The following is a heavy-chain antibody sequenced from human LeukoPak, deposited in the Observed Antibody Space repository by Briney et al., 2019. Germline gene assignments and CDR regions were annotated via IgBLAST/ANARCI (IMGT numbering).Heavy chain of an antibody. CDR3: ARGSRTVPFDY. CDR2: IYYSGST. J-gene: IGHJ4*02. Sequence: PSETLSLTCTVSGGSISSYYWSWIRQPPGKGLEWIGYIYYSGSTNYNPSLKSRVTTSVDTSKNQFSLKLSSVTAADTAVYYCARGSRTVPFDYWGQGTLVTVSS. V-gene: IGHV4-59*01. CDR1: GGSISSYY. D-gene: IGHD4-17*01.